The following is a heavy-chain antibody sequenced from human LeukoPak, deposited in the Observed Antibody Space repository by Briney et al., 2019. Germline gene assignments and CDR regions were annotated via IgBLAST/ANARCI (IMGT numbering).Heavy chain of an antibody. CDR2: ISSSGSTI. D-gene: IGHD5-24*01. CDR3: ARDRRDGYNLSPYWYFDL. CDR1: GFTFSSYE. J-gene: IGHJ2*01. V-gene: IGHV3-48*03. Sequence: GGSLRLSCAASGFTFSSYEMNWVRQAPGKGLEWVSYISSSGSTIYYADSVKGRFTISRDNAKNSLYLQMNSLRAEDTAVYYCARDRRDGYNLSPYWYFDLWGRGTLVTVSS.